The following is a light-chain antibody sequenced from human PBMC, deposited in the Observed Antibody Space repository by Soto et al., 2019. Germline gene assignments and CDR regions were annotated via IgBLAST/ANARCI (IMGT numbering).Light chain of an antibody. CDR2: GAF. J-gene: IGKJ1*01. V-gene: IGKV3-20*01. Sequence: EIVLTQSPGTLSLSPGERATFSCRASQSVSSNCLAWYQQKPGQAPRLLIYGAFKRATGIPDRFSGRGSGTDFTLTISRMEPEDFAVYCCQQYGSSPRTFGQGTKVDIK. CDR1: QSVSSNC. CDR3: QQYGSSPRT.